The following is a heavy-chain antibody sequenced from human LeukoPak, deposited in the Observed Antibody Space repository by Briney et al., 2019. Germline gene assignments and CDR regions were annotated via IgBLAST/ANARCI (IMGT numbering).Heavy chain of an antibody. Sequence: GGSLRLSCAASGFTVSSNYMSWVRQAPGKGLEWVSAIYSGGSTYYADSVKGRFTISRDNSKNTLYLQMNSLRAEDTAVYYCARDPDYGGNSGDFDYWGQGTQVTVSS. CDR1: GFTVSSNY. D-gene: IGHD4-23*01. J-gene: IGHJ4*02. V-gene: IGHV3-66*01. CDR2: IYSGGST. CDR3: ARDPDYGGNSGDFDY.